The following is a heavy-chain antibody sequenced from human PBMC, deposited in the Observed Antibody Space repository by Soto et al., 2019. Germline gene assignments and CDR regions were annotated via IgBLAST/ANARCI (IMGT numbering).Heavy chain of an antibody. Sequence: QVQLVESGGGVVQPGRSLRLSCAASGFTFSSYGMHWVRQAPGKGLEWVAVIWYDGSNKYYADSVKGRFTISRDNSKKTLYLQMNSLRAEDTAVYYCARDARYYDSSGYYPFDYWGQGTLVTVSS. CDR3: ARDARYYDSSGYYPFDY. D-gene: IGHD3-22*01. CDR1: GFTFSSYG. V-gene: IGHV3-33*01. CDR2: IWYDGSNK. J-gene: IGHJ4*02.